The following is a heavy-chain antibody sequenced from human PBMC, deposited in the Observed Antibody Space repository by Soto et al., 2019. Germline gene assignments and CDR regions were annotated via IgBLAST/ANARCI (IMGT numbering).Heavy chain of an antibody. D-gene: IGHD4-4*01. Sequence: QVQLQESGPGLVKPSQTLSLTCTVSGGSISSGGYYWSWIRQHPGKGLEWIGYIYYSGSTYYNPSLKSRVNISVEKSKNQFSLKLSSVTAADTAVYYCARDRDYSNYRAWFDPWGQGTLVTVSS. J-gene: IGHJ5*02. CDR1: GGSISSGGYY. CDR3: ARDRDYSNYRAWFDP. V-gene: IGHV4-31*03. CDR2: IYYSGST.